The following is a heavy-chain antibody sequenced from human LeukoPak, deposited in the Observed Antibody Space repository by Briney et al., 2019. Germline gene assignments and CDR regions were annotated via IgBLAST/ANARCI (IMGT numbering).Heavy chain of an antibody. CDR1: GGSFSGYY. V-gene: IGHV4-34*01. CDR3: ASLSEYCSAGSCYLGWFDP. D-gene: IGHD2-15*01. CDR2: INHSGST. Sequence: NASETLSLTCAVYGGSFSGYYWSWIRQPPGKGLEWIGEINHSGSTNYNPSLKSRVTISVDTSKNQFSLKLNSVTAADTAVYYCASLSEYCSAGSCYLGWFDPWGQGTLVTVSS. J-gene: IGHJ5*02.